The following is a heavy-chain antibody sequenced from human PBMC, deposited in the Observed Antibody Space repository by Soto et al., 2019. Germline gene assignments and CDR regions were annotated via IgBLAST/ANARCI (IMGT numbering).Heavy chain of an antibody. CDR3: ARDIVYDILTGYYNWVDP. D-gene: IGHD3-9*01. CDR1: GGSISSGGYY. Sequence: QVQLQESGPGLVKPSQTLSLTCTVSGGSISSGGYYWSWIRQHPGKGLEWIGYIYYSGSTYYNPSLKSRVTRSVDTSKNQFSLKLSSVTAADTAVYYCARDIVYDILTGYYNWVDPWGQGTLVTVSS. CDR2: IYYSGST. V-gene: IGHV4-31*03. J-gene: IGHJ5*02.